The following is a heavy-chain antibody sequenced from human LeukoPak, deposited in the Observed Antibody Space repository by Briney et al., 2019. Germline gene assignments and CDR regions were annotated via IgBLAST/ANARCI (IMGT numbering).Heavy chain of an antibody. CDR2: ISAYDDKT. CDR1: GYIFTNYR. CDR3: ARSLYQTSSVTYCRGGTCYGYFDY. Sequence: ASVTLSFTASGYIFTNYRISWVRQAPGHGLGWLGWISAYDDKTISSQSVQGRATMTTDTSTTTAYMELRSLTSDATAVYYCARSLYQTSSVTYCRGGTCYGYFDYWGQGTLVTVSS. J-gene: IGHJ4*02. D-gene: IGHD2-15*01. V-gene: IGHV1-18*01.